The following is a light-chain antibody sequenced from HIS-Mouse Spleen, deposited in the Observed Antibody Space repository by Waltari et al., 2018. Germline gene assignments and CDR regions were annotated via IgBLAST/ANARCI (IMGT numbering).Light chain of an antibody. Sequence: EIVMTQSPATLSLSPGERATLSCRASQSVSSSYLPWYQQKPGQAPRLLIYGASTRATGIPARFSGSGSGTDFTLTISSLQPEDFAVYYCQQDYNLRTFGQGTKVEIK. V-gene: IGKV3D-7*01. CDR3: QQDYNLRT. J-gene: IGKJ1*01. CDR1: QSVSSSY. CDR2: GAS.